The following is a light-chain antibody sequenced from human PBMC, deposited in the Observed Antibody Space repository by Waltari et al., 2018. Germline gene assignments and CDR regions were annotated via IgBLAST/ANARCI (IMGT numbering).Light chain of an antibody. CDR2: GAS. CDR3: LQYYTTHCG. J-gene: IGKJ1*01. CDR1: PSALHSLNKKNY. V-gene: IGKV4-1*01. Sequence: IAMTQSPDPLSVSLGESATIHCKSSPSALHSLNKKNYQAWYQKKPGQAPNVLISGASTRESGVPSRFSGRGSEKDFTFTNSSLQAEDVGVYYCLQYYTTHCGFGEGTKVEIK.